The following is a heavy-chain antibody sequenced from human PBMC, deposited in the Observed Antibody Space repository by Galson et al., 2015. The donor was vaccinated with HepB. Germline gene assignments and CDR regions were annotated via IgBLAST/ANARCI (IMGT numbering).Heavy chain of an antibody. CDR3: ARGQSGSYFPIFDY. Sequence: SLRLSCAASGFTFSSYAMHWVRQAPGKGLEWVAVISYDGSNKYYADSVKGRFTISRDNSKNTLYLQMNSLRAEDTAVYYCARGQSGSYFPIFDYWGQGTLVTVSS. CDR1: GFTFSSYA. D-gene: IGHD1-26*01. V-gene: IGHV3-30-3*01. CDR2: ISYDGSNK. J-gene: IGHJ4*02.